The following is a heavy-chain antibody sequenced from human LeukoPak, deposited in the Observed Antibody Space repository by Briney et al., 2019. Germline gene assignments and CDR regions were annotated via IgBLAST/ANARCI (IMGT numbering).Heavy chain of an antibody. J-gene: IGHJ4*02. D-gene: IGHD4-23*01. Sequence: PGGSLRLSCVASGFTFNNAWMNWVRQAPGKGLEWVGRIKTRPEGGTTDYATPVKGRFTISRDDSKNTLFLQMNSLKTEDTAVYYCTSSGSRWDYFDYWGQGTLATVSS. CDR3: TSSGSRWDYFDY. CDR1: GFTFNNAW. V-gene: IGHV3-15*05. CDR2: IKTRPEGGTT.